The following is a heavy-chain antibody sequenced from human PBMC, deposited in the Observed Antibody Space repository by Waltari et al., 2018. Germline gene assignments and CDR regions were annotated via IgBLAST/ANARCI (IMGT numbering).Heavy chain of an antibody. Sequence: QVQLVQSGAEVKKPGASVKIPCEVSGYIVIELTIHWLRQAPGKGLEWMGRFDVDDGETINTQKFQGRVTMTEDTSTDTAYLELNNLTSEDTAVYFCATALFPDTSALTPPQGFFDYWGQGTLVTVSS. CDR3: ATALFPDTSALTPPQGFFDY. V-gene: IGHV1-24*01. J-gene: IGHJ4*02. D-gene: IGHD1-26*01. CDR2: FDVDDGET. CDR1: GYIVIELT.